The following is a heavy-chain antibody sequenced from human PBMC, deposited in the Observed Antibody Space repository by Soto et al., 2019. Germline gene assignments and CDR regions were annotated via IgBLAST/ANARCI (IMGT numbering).Heavy chain of an antibody. CDR2: ISYDGSNK. J-gene: IGHJ4*02. CDR1: GFTFSSYA. D-gene: IGHD4-17*01. V-gene: IGHV3-30-3*01. Sequence: GGSLRLSCAASGFTFSSYAMHWVRQAPGKGLEWVAVISYDGSNKYYADSVKGRFTISRDNSKNTLYLQMNSLRAEDTAVYYCARIGRLRWGDYSGQGTLVTVSS. CDR3: ARIGRLRWGDY.